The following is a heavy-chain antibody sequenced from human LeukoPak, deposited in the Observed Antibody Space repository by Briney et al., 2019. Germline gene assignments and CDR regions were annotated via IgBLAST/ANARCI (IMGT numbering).Heavy chain of an antibody. CDR2: ISEGVGNT. V-gene: IGHV3-23*01. CDR1: GFTFTNYA. D-gene: IGHD4-17*01. Sequence: GGSLLLSCAASGFTFTNYAMSWGRQAAGKGVEGVSGISEGVGNTYYADSVKGRFTISRDHSKNTLYLQMNSLRAEDTALYYCAKREKGTTGRFFDYWGQGTLVTVSS. J-gene: IGHJ4*02. CDR3: AKREKGTTGRFFDY.